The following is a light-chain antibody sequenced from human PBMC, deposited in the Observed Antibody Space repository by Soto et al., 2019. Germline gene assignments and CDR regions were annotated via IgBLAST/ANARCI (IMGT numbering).Light chain of an antibody. CDR1: QSVSSY. Sequence: FTQPPWTLSLSPGERSTLSCMASQSVSSYSAWYQQKPGQAPRLLIYDTSNRATGIPARFSGSGSGTDFTLTISSLEPEDFAVYYCQQRSNWPPITFGQGTRLEIK. V-gene: IGKV3-11*01. J-gene: IGKJ5*01. CDR3: QQRSNWPPIT. CDR2: DTS.